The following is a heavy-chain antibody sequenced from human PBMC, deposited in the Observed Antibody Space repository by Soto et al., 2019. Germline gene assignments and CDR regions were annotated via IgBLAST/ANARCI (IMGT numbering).Heavy chain of an antibody. V-gene: IGHV4-34*01. Sequence: SETLSLTCAVYGGSFSGYYWSWIRQPAGKGLEWIGEINHSGSTNYNPSLKSRVTMSVDTSKNQFSLNLSSVTAADTAVYYCARVDYDVWSGSSPSTYGMDVWGQGTTVTVSS. CDR1: GGSFSGYY. CDR3: ARVDYDVWSGSSPSTYGMDV. J-gene: IGHJ6*02. CDR2: INHSGST. D-gene: IGHD3-3*01.